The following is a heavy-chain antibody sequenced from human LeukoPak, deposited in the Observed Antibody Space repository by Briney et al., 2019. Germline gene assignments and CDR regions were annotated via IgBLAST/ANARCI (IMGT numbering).Heavy chain of an antibody. CDR2: INPDSGGT. CDR3: AILGDPISFDI. J-gene: IGHJ3*02. V-gene: IGHV1-2*02. Sequence: ASVKVSCKASGYTFTGYYMHWVRQAPGQGLEWMGWINPDSGGTNYAQKFQGRVTMTRNTSISTAYMELSSLRSEDTAVYYCAILGDPISFDIWGQGTMVTVSS. D-gene: IGHD3-3*02. CDR1: GYTFTGYY.